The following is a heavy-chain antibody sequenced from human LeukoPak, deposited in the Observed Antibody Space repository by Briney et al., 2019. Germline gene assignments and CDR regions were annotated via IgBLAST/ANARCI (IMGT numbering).Heavy chain of an antibody. V-gene: IGHV3-21*01. J-gene: IGHJ4*02. CDR1: GFTFSSYS. Sequence: PGGSLRLSCAASGFTFSSYSMNWVRQAPGKGLEWVSSISSSSSYIYYADSVKGRFTISRENAKDSLYLQMNSLRAEDTAVYYCARDGGYCSGGSCYSFDYWGQGTLVTVSS. CDR3: ARDGGYCSGGSCYSFDY. CDR2: ISSSSSYI. D-gene: IGHD2-15*01.